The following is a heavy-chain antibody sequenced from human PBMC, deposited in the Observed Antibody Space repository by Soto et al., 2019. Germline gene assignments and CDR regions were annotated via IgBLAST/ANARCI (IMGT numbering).Heavy chain of an antibody. CDR2: IIPIFGTA. CDR3: ARSLGLAAAGMNFDY. V-gene: IGHV1-69*13. D-gene: IGHD6-13*01. CDR1: GGTFSSYA. J-gene: IGHJ4*02. Sequence: SVKVSCKASGGTFSSYAISWVRQAPGQGLEWMGGIIPIFGTANYAQKFQGRVTITADESTSAAYMELSSLRSEDTAVYYCARSLGLAAAGMNFDYWGQGTLVTVSS.